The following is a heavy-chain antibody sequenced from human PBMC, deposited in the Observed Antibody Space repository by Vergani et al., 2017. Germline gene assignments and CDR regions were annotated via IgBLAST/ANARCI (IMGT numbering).Heavy chain of an antibody. V-gene: IGHV3-66*01. CDR2: IYSGGST. D-gene: IGHD1-7*01. CDR1: GFTVSSNY. Sequence: EVQLVASGGGLVQPGGSLRLSCAASGFTVSSNYMSWVRQAPGKGLEWVSVIYSGGSTYYADSVKGRFTISRDNSKNTLYLQMNSLRAEDTAVYYCARVPNWNYRYFDYWGQGTLVTVSS. CDR3: ARVPNWNYRYFDY. J-gene: IGHJ4*02.